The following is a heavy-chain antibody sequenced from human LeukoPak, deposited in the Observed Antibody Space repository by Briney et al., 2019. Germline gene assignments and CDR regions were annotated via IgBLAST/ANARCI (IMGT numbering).Heavy chain of an antibody. J-gene: IGHJ4*02. D-gene: IGHD3-16*01. CDR3: ARGFYDYVWGELDY. CDR2: ISSSSTYI. Sequence: PGGSLRLSCAASGFTFSSYEMNWVRQAPGKGLEWVSAISSSSTYIYYADSVKGRFTISRDNAKNSLYLQMNSLRAEDTATYYCARGFYDYVWGELDYWGQGTLVTVSS. V-gene: IGHV3-21*01. CDR1: GFTFSSYE.